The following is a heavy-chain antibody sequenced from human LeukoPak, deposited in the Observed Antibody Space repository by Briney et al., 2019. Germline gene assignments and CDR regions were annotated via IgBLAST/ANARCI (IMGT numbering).Heavy chain of an antibody. D-gene: IGHD2-2*01. CDR2: IDWDDDK. CDR3: ARIRGSRYYLDY. J-gene: IGHJ4*02. V-gene: IGHV2-70*04. Sequence: SGPALVKPTQTLTLTCTFSGFSLSTSGMRVTWIRQPPGKALEWLARIDWDDDKYYYTSLKTRLSISKDTSKNQVVLTMTNMDPVDTATYYCARIRGSRYYLDYWGQGALVTVSS. CDR1: GFSLSTSGMR.